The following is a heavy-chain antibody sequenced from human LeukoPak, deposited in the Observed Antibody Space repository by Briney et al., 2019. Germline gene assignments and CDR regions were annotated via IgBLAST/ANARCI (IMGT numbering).Heavy chain of an antibody. CDR2: IYYSGST. CDR3: ARAPVRDDSSGYYFRS. Sequence: SETLSLTCTVPGGSISSGGYYWSWIRQHPGKGLEWIGYIYYSGSTYYNPSLKSRVTISVDTSKNQFSLKLSSVTAADTAVYYCARAPVRDDSSGYYFRSWGQGTLVTVSS. V-gene: IGHV4-31*03. D-gene: IGHD3-22*01. J-gene: IGHJ4*02. CDR1: GGSISSGGYY.